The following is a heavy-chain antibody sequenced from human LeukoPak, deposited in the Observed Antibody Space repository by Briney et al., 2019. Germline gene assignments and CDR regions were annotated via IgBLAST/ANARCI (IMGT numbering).Heavy chain of an antibody. CDR3: ARDVREQWLDRYYYYYYMDV. Sequence: PSETLSLTCAVSGGSISSSNWWSWVRQPPGQGLEWIGEIYHSGSTNYNPSLKSRVTISVDTSKNQFSLKLSSVTAADTAVYYCARDVREQWLDRYYYYYYMDVWGKGTTVTVSS. CDR1: GGSISSSNW. V-gene: IGHV4-4*02. D-gene: IGHD6-19*01. J-gene: IGHJ6*03. CDR2: IYHSGST.